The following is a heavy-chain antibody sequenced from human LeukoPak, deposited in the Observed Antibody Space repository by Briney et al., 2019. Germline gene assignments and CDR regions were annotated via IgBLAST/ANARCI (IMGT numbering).Heavy chain of an antibody. CDR1: GGTFSSYA. Sequence: GASVKVSCKASGGTFSSYAISWVRQAPGQGLEWMGGIIPIFGTANYAQKFQGRVTITADESTSTAYMELSSLRSEDTAVYYCARDHNHPSCSSTSCYAYWGQGTLVTVSS. CDR3: ARDHNHPSCSSTSCYAY. CDR2: IIPIFGTA. D-gene: IGHD2-2*01. V-gene: IGHV1-69*13. J-gene: IGHJ4*02.